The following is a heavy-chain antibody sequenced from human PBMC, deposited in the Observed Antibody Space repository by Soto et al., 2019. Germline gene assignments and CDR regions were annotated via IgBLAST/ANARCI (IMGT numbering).Heavy chain of an antibody. Sequence: VQLVESGGGVVQPGRSLRLSCAASGFTFSSYGMHWVRQAPGKGLEWVAVISYDGSNKYYADSVKGRFTISRDNSKNTLYLQMNSLRAEDTAVYYCAKDRSPKRRQPYFDYWGQGTLVTVSS. J-gene: IGHJ4*02. CDR3: AKDRSPKRRQPYFDY. CDR1: GFTFSSYG. CDR2: ISYDGSNK. V-gene: IGHV3-30*18.